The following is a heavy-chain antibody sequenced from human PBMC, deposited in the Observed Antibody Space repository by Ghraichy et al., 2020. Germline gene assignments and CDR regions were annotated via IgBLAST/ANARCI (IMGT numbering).Heavy chain of an antibody. CDR2: INDSGSI. V-gene: IGHV4-34*01. Sequence: SETLSLTCAVYGGSFSDYDWTWIRQPPGKGLEWIREINDSGSIDYNASLKSRVSISLDTYKNQFSLKLRSVTAADTAVYFCARVVFSNNWTPVHWFDPWGQGTLVIVSS. CDR3: ARVVFSNNWTPVHWFDP. J-gene: IGHJ5*02. CDR1: GGSFSDYD. D-gene: IGHD1-1*01.